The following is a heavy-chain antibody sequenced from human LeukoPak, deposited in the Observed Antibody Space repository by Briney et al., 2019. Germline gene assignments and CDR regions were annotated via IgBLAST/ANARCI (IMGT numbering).Heavy chain of an antibody. V-gene: IGHV6-1*01. Sequence: SQTLSLTCAISGDSVSSNSVTWNWIRQSPSRGLEWLGRTYYRSTRYNDYAVSVRGRITVNPDTSKNQFSLHLNSVTPEDTAVYYCARRLTQYDCFDPWGQGILVTVSS. CDR2: TYYRSTRYN. D-gene: IGHD2-2*01. CDR1: GDSVSSNSVT. CDR3: ARRLTQYDCFDP. J-gene: IGHJ5*02.